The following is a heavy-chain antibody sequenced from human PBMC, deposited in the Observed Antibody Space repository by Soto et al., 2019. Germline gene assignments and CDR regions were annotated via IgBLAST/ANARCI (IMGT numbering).Heavy chain of an antibody. V-gene: IGHV3-30-3*01. CDR1: GFTFGIYA. CDR3: ASVRVTFGGVIGVFDN. J-gene: IGHJ4*02. D-gene: IGHD3-16*02. CDR2: ISYDGSTK. Sequence: QVQLVESGGGVVQPGRSLRLSCAASGFTFGIYAMTWVRQAPGKGLEPLEVISYDGSTKDYAESGKGRLTISRDNSKNSLYLQMKSLRPEDTAVYYCASVRVTFGGVIGVFDNWGQGTLVTVSS.